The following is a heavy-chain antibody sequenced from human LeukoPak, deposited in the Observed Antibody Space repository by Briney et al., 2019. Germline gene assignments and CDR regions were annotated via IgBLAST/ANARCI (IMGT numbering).Heavy chain of an antibody. CDR1: GFPFTKYG. Sequence: GGSLRLSCAASGFPFTKYGTHWVRQAPGKGLEWVAFIRDTGKNTYYADSVKGRFTISRDTSKNTLYLQMNSLRTEDTSVYYCAKDSGTWNVDYWAREPWSPSPQ. CDR3: AKDSGTWNVDY. CDR2: IRDTGKNT. V-gene: IGHV3-30*02. J-gene: IGHJ4*02. D-gene: IGHD1-1*01.